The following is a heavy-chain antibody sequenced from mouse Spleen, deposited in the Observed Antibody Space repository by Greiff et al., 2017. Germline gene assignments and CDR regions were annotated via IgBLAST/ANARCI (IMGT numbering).Heavy chain of an antibody. CDR2: IYPGNSDT. J-gene: IGHJ2*01. CDR3: TFPYYFDY. CDR1: GYTFTSYW. V-gene: IGHV1-5*01. Sequence: VQLQQSGTVLARPGASVKMSCKTSGYTFTSYWMHWVKQRPGQGLEWIGAIYPGNSDTSYNQKFKGKAKLTAVTSASTAYMELSSLTNEDSAVYYCTFPYYFDYWGQGTTLTVSS.